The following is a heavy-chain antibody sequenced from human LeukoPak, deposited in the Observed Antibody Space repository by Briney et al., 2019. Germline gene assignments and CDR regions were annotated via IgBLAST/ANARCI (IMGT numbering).Heavy chain of an antibody. CDR2: INHSGST. D-gene: IGHD3-9*01. J-gene: IGHJ4*02. Sequence: TSETLSLTCAVYGGSFSGYYWSWIRQPPGKGLEWIGEINHSGSTNYNPSLKSRVTMSADKSKNQFSLKVSSVTAADTAVYFCARRRIDWLFDYWGQGTLVTVSS. CDR3: ARRRIDWLFDY. V-gene: IGHV4-34*01. CDR1: GGSFSGYY.